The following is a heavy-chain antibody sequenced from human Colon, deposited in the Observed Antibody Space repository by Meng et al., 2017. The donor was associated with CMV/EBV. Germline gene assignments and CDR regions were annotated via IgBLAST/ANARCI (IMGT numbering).Heavy chain of an antibody. CDR3: ARAMAVVVPAAIGGDYYYYYGMDV. V-gene: IGHV3-7*01. J-gene: IGHJ6*02. D-gene: IGHD2-2*01. Sequence: GESLKISCVTSGFTFTHYWMSWVRQVPGKGLEWVANIKQDGSEQNYVDSVKGRFTISRDNAKNSLYLQMNSLRAEDTAVYYCARAMAVVVPAAIGGDYYYYYGMDVWGQGTTVTVSS. CDR2: IKQDGSEQ. CDR1: GFTFTHYW.